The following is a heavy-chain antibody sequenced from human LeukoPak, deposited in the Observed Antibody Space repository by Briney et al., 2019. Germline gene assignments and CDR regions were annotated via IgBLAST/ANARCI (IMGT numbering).Heavy chain of an antibody. D-gene: IGHD1-26*01. J-gene: IGHJ4*02. V-gene: IGHV3-23*01. CDR2: ISSSGGST. Sequence: GGSLRLSCAASGFTFSSYAMSWVRQAPGKGLEWVSAISSSGGSTYYADSVKGRFTISRDNSKNTLYLQMNSLRAEDTAVYYCAKDQWELLGYFDYWGQGTLVTVSS. CDR3: AKDQWELLGYFDY. CDR1: GFTFSSYA.